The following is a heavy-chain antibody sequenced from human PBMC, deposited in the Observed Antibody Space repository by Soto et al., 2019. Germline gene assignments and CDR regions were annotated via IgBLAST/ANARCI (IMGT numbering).Heavy chain of an antibody. CDR1: GFPFSNYS. CDR2: ISGSGGNT. V-gene: IGHV3-23*01. CDR3: AKGGLRYFDPLDY. Sequence: GGSLRLSCAASGFPFSNYSMNWVRQAPGKGLEWVSIISGSGGNTYYADSVKGRFTISRDNSKNSLYLQMNSLRAEDTAVYYCAKGGLRYFDPLDYWGQGTLVTVSS. D-gene: IGHD3-9*01. J-gene: IGHJ4*02.